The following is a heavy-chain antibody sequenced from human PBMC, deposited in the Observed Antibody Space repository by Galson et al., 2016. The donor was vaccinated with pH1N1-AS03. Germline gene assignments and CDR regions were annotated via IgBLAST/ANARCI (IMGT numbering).Heavy chain of an antibody. CDR3: ASALRGGYSDYVTFNV. D-gene: IGHD4-11*01. CDR2: IDYTGNL. J-gene: IGHJ6*02. V-gene: IGHV4-61*08. CDR1: GASVRSGDYY. Sequence: SETLSLTCGVSGASVRSGDYYWNWIRQPPGKTLEWIAYIDYTGNLKYNPSLRSRVTISLDTSQTRVSLQMRSMTAADTAVFYCASALRGGYSDYVTFNVWGQGTTVIVSS.